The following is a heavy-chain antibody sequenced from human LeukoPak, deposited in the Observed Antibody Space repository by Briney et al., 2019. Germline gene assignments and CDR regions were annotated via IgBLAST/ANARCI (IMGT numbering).Heavy chain of an antibody. CDR2: INHSGST. CDR3: ARRGRFRCCSSTSCYLNWFDP. Sequence: SETLSLTCAVYGGSFSGYYWSWIRQPPGKGLEWIGEINHSGSTNYNPSLKSRVTISVDTSKNQFSLKLSSVTAADTAVYYCARRGRFRCCSSTSCYLNWFDPWGQGTLVTVSS. J-gene: IGHJ5*02. V-gene: IGHV4-34*01. CDR1: GGSFSGYY. D-gene: IGHD2-2*01.